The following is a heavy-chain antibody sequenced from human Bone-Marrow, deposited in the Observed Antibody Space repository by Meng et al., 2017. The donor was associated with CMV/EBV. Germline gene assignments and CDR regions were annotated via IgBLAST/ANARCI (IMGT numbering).Heavy chain of an antibody. D-gene: IGHD2-2*01. CDR1: GYTFTSYD. CDR3: ARGLGYCSSTNCPPGY. CDR2: MNPNSGNT. Sequence: ASVKVSCKASGYTFTSYDINWVRQATGQGLEWMGWMNPNSGNTGYAQKFQGRVTMTRNTSISTAYMELSSLRSEDTAVYYCARGLGYCSSTNCPPGYWGQGTLVTVSS. J-gene: IGHJ4*02. V-gene: IGHV1-8*01.